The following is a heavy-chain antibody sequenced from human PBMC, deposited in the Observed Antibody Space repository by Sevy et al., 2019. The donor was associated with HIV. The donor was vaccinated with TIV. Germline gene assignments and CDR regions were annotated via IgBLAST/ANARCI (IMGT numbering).Heavy chain of an antibody. Sequence: GGSLRLSCAASGFTFDGFAMHWVRQVPGKGLEWVSGLNWDSGSVAYADSVKGRFTISRDNAKNALFLQMNSLRAEDTVLYYCAKDIGATGIAVVANWGQGIQVTVSS. CDR2: LNWDSGSV. CDR3: AKDIGATGIAVVAN. J-gene: IGHJ4*02. D-gene: IGHD6-19*01. V-gene: IGHV3-9*01. CDR1: GFTFDGFA.